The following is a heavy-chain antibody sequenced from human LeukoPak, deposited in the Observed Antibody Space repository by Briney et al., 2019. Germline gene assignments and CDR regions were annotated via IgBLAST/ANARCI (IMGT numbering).Heavy chain of an antibody. CDR3: ARVPVRVQGVIIPYFDY. Sequence: ASVKVSCKASGYTFTGYYMHWVRQAPGQGLEWMGWINPNSGGTNYAQKFQGRVTMTRDTSISTAYMELSRLRSVDTAVYYCARVPVRVQGVIIPYFDYWGQGTLVTVSS. CDR1: GYTFTGYY. D-gene: IGHD3-10*01. CDR2: INPNSGGT. V-gene: IGHV1-2*02. J-gene: IGHJ4*02.